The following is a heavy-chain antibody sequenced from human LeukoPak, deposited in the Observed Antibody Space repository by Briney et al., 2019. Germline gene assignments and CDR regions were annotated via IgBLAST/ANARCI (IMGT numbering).Heavy chain of an antibody. V-gene: IGHV3-23*01. Sequence: GGSLRLSCAASGFTFSSYGMSWVRQAPGKGLEWVSAISGSGGSTFYADSVKGRFAISRDNAKNSLYLQMNSLRAEDTAVYYCAELGITMIGGVWGKGTTVTISS. CDR1: GFTFSSYG. J-gene: IGHJ6*04. D-gene: IGHD3-10*02. CDR2: ISGSGGST. CDR3: AELGITMIGGV.